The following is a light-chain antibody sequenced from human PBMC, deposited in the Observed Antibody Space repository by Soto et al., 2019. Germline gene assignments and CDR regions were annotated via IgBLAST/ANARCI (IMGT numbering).Light chain of an antibody. CDR3: QQSFIVPIT. Sequence: DIQMTQSPSSLSASVGDRVTITCRASQSIAGYLSWYQQRPGKAPKFLIYSASSLQRGVPSRFSGSGSGTDFSLTINGLQPEDFATYFCQQSFIVPITFGQGTRLEIK. CDR2: SAS. CDR1: QSIAGY. J-gene: IGKJ5*01. V-gene: IGKV1-39*01.